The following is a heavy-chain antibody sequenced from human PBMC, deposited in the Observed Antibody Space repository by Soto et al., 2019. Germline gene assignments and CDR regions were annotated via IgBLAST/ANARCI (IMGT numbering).Heavy chain of an antibody. CDR1: GYNFTTYW. CDR2: IYPDDSDT. Sequence: GESLKISCKGSGYNFTTYWIGWVRQMPGKGLEWTAIIYPDDSDTRYSPSFQGQVTISADKSSTTAYLQWSSLKASDTATYYCARFGGSFPGIFYYYGVDVWGQGTTVTVSS. J-gene: IGHJ6*02. D-gene: IGHD2-15*01. CDR3: ARFGGSFPGIFYYYGVDV. V-gene: IGHV5-51*01.